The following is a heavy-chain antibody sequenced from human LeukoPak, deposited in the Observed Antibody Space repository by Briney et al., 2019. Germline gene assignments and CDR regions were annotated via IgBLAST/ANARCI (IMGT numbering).Heavy chain of an antibody. J-gene: IGHJ4*02. Sequence: GGSLRLSCAASGFTFSSYSMNWVRQAPGKGLEWVSSISSSSSYIYYADSVKGRFTISRDNAKNSLYLQMNSLRAEDTAVYYCATLSSRRDGYLGGFDYWGQGTLVTVSS. V-gene: IGHV3-21*01. CDR3: ATLSSRRDGYLGGFDY. CDR2: ISSSSSYI. D-gene: IGHD5-24*01. CDR1: GFTFSSYS.